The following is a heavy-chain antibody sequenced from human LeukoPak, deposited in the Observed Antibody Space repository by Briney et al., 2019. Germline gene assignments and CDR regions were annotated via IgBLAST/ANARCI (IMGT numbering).Heavy chain of an antibody. Sequence: SVKVSCKASGGTFSSYAISWVRQAPGQGLEWMGGIIPIFGTANYAQKFQGRVTITTDESTSTAYMELSSLRSEDTAVYYCARVYYDFWSGYPHYYYMDVWGKGTTVTVSS. CDR1: GGTFSSYA. CDR3: ARVYYDFWSGYPHYYYMDV. D-gene: IGHD3-3*01. CDR2: IIPIFGTA. J-gene: IGHJ6*03. V-gene: IGHV1-69*05.